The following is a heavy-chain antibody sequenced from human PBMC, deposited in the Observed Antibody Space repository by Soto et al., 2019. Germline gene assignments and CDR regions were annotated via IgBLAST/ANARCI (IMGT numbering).Heavy chain of an antibody. Sequence: QVQLVQSGAEVRRPGASVKVSCKASGYTFSNDGINWVRQAPGQGLGWMGWISAYNGNTEYAQNFQGRVTMTTDTSTSTAYMELRSLRSDDTAVYSCARGGPTSADYYYGMDVWGLGTTVTVSS. CDR1: GYTFSNDG. D-gene: IGHD3-10*01. CDR3: ARGGPTSADYYYGMDV. J-gene: IGHJ6*02. CDR2: ISAYNGNT. V-gene: IGHV1-18*01.